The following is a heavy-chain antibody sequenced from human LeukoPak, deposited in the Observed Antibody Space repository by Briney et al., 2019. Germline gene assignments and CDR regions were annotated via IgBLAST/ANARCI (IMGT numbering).Heavy chain of an antibody. J-gene: IGHJ3*02. CDR2: ISSFSSYI. CDR3: ARGSCSNIRCHDAFDT. Sequence: PWGSLRLSCAASEFTFSSYNMNWVRQAPGKGLEWVSSISSFSSYIYYADSVKGRFTISRDNAKNTLYLQMNSLRVDDTAVYYCARGSCSNIRCHDAFDTWGQGTMVTVSS. D-gene: IGHD2-2*01. CDR1: EFTFSSYN. V-gene: IGHV3-21*04.